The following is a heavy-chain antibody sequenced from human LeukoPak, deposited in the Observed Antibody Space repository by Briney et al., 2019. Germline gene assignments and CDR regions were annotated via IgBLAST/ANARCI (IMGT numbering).Heavy chain of an antibody. J-gene: IGHJ6*02. Sequence: ASVKVSCKASGYTFTSYGISWVRQAPGQGLEWTGWISAYNGNTNYAQKLQGRVTMTTDTSTSTAYMELRSLRSDDTAVYYCARGPTYYDILYGMDVWGQGTTVTVSS. CDR3: ARGPTYYDILYGMDV. V-gene: IGHV1-18*01. CDR1: GYTFTSYG. CDR2: ISAYNGNT. D-gene: IGHD3-9*01.